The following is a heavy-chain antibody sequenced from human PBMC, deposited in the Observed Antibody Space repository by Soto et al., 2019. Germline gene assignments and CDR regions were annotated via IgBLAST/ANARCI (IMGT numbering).Heavy chain of an antibody. D-gene: IGHD3-10*01. CDR1: GNTFTSYD. CDR2: INPNSGNI. Sequence: ASVKVSCKASGNTFTSYDINWVRQATGHGLEWMGWINPNSGNIGYAQKFQGRVTMTRDTAIRTAYMEVSRLRSDDTAVYYCARGRASGSYYLLDYWGQGTLVSVSS. CDR3: ARGRASGSYYLLDY. V-gene: IGHV1-8*01. J-gene: IGHJ4*02.